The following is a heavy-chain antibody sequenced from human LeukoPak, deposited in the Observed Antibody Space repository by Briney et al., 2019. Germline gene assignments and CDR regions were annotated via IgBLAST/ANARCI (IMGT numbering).Heavy chain of an antibody. V-gene: IGHV3-30*03. Sequence: SGGSLRLSCAASGFTFSSSGMHWVRQAPGKGLEWVALISYDGSNKYYADSVKGRFALSRDNFKNTLYLQMNSLRAEDTAVYYCARASAGTGDYWGQGTLVTVSS. J-gene: IGHJ4*02. CDR1: GFTFSSSG. D-gene: IGHD6-13*01. CDR2: ISYDGSNK. CDR3: ARASAGTGDY.